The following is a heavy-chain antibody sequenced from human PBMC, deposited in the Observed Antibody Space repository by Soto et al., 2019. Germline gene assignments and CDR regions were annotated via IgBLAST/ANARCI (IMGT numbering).Heavy chain of an antibody. D-gene: IGHD6-19*01. CDR1: GFTFTSSA. V-gene: IGHV1-18*01. J-gene: IGHJ3*02. CDR2: ISAYNGNT. CDR3: ARNRAVAGPWAFDI. Sequence: GASVKVSFKASGFTFTSSAVQWVRQARGQRLEWIGWISAYNGNTNYAQKLQGRVTMTTDTSTSTAYMELRSLRSDGTAVYYCARNRAVAGPWAFDIWGQGTMVTVSS.